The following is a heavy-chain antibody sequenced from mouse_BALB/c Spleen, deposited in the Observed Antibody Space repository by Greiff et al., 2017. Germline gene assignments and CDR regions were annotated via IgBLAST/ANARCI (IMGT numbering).Heavy chain of an antibody. D-gene: IGHD2-4*01. CDR3: ARGWDYDAWFAY. V-gene: IGHV5-6-5*01. CDR2: ISSGGST. Sequence: EVKLMESGGGLVKPGGSLKLSCAASGFTFSSYAMSWVRQTPEKRLEWVASISSGGSTYYPDSVKGRFTISRDNARNILYLQMSSLRSEDTAMYYCARGWDYDAWFAYWGQGTLVTVSA. CDR1: GFTFSSYA. J-gene: IGHJ3*01.